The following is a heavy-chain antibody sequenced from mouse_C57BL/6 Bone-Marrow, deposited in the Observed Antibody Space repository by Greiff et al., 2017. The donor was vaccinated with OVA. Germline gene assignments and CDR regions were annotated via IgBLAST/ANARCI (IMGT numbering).Heavy chain of an antibody. CDR1: GYTFTDYN. Sequence: VQLKQSGPELVKPGASVKMSCKASGYTFTDYNMHWVKQSHGKSLEWIGYINPNNGGTSYNQKFKGKATLTVNKSSITAYMELRSLTSEDSAVYYCARRGYSKGFDYWGQGTTLTVSS. D-gene: IGHD2-5*01. V-gene: IGHV1-22*01. J-gene: IGHJ2*01. CDR2: INPNNGGT. CDR3: ARRGYSKGFDY.